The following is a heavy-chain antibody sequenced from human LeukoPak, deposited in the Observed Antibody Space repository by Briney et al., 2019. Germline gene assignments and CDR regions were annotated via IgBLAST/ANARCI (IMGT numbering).Heavy chain of an antibody. Sequence: GGSLRLSCAASGFTFSSYAMHWVRQAPGKGLEWVAVISYDGSNKYYADSVKGRFTISRDNSKNTLYLQMNSLRAEDTAVYYCARIVAGKFYWGQGTRVTVSS. CDR2: ISYDGSNK. CDR3: ARIVAGKFY. CDR1: GFTFSSYA. D-gene: IGHD6-19*01. J-gene: IGHJ4*02. V-gene: IGHV3-30-3*01.